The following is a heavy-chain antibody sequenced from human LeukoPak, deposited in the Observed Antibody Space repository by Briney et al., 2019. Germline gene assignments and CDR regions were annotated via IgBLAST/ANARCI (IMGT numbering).Heavy chain of an antibody. CDR2: LSNTGSDI. CDR3: ARKYSGTNPFDY. V-gene: IGHV3-11*01. D-gene: IGHD1-26*01. Sequence: GGSLRLSCAVSGFTFSDHYMTWIRQAPGKGLEYISYLSNTGSDISYADSVKGRFSISRDLSKNTLYLQMNSLRAEDTALYYCARKYSGTNPFDYWGQGTLVTVSS. CDR1: GFTFSDHY. J-gene: IGHJ4*02.